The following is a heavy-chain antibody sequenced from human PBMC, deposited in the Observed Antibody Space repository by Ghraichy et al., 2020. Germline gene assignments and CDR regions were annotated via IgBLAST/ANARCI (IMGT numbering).Heavy chain of an antibody. V-gene: IGHV4-30-2*01. CDR2: IYHSGST. J-gene: IGHJ3*02. CDR1: GGSISSGGYS. CDR3: ARHGGDYDAFDI. D-gene: IGHD4-17*01. Sequence: SLTCAVSGGSISSGGYSWSWIRQPPGKGLEWIGYIYHSGSTYYNPSLKSRVTISVDRSKNQFSLKLSSVTAADTAVYYCARHGGDYDAFDIWGQGTMVTVSS.